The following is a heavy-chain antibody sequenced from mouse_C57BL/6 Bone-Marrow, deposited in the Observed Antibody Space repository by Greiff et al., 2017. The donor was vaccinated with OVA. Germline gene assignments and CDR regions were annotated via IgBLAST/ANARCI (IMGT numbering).Heavy chain of an antibody. CDR1: GYTFTDYE. CDR2: IDPETGGT. V-gene: IGHV1-15*01. CDR3: THTTVVGNFDY. D-gene: IGHD1-1*01. J-gene: IGHJ2*01. Sequence: QVQLQQSGAELVRPGASVTLSCKASGYTFTDYEMHWVKQTPVHGLEWIGAIDPETGGTAYNQKFKGKAILTADKSSSTAYMELRSLTSEDSAVYYCTHTTVVGNFDYWGQGTTLTVSS.